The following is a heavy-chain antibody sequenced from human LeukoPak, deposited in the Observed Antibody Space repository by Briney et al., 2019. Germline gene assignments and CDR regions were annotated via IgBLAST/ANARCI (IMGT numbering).Heavy chain of an antibody. V-gene: IGHV3-21*01. CDR2: ISSSSSYI. J-gene: IGHJ4*02. D-gene: IGHD2-2*01. CDR3: ASLFYCSSTSCLNY. Sequence: GGSLRLSCAASGFTVSSNYMSWVRQAPGKGLEWVSSISSSSSYIYYADSVKGRFTISRDNAKNSLYLQMNSLRAEDTAVYYCASLFYCSSTSCLNYWGQGTLVTVSS. CDR1: GFTVSSNY.